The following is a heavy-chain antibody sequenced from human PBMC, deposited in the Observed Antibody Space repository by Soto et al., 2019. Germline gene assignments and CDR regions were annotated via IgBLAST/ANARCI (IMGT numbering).Heavy chain of an antibody. J-gene: IGHJ3*02. CDR1: GGSISSSSYY. CDR2: IYYSGST. D-gene: IGHD6-6*01. CDR3: ASEIAARPGYDAFDI. V-gene: IGHV4-39*01. Sequence: SETLSLTCTVSGGSISSSSYYWGWIRQPPGKGLEWIGSIYYSGSTYYNPSLKSRVTISVDTSKNQFSLKLSSVTAADTAVYYCASEIAARPGYDAFDIWGQGTMVTVSS.